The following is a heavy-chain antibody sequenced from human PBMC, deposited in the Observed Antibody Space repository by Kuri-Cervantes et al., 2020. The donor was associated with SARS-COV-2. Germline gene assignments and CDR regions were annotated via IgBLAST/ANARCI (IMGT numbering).Heavy chain of an antibody. CDR3: ARSAAAFYGMDV. CDR2: IYYSGSV. Sequence: GSLRLSCSVSGDSISPYYWTWIRQPPGKGLEWIGHIYYSGSVNYNPSLMSRLTISVDKSKNQVSLKPTSVTAADTAVYYCARSAAAFYGMDVWGQGTTVTVSS. J-gene: IGHJ6*02. D-gene: IGHD2-2*01. V-gene: IGHV4-59*01. CDR1: GDSISPYY.